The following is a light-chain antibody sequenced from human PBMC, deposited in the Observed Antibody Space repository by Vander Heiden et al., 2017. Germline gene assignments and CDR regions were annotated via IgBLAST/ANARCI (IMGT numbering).Light chain of an antibody. CDR2: DAS. CDR3: QQFNSYTWT. V-gene: IGKV1-13*02. Sequence: AIQLTQSPSSLSASVGDRVTITCRASQGIGSTLAWYQQKPGKAPKLLIYDASSLESGVPSRFSGSGSGTDFTLTISSLQPEDFATYYCQQFNSYTWTFGQGTKVELK. CDR1: QGIGST. J-gene: IGKJ1*01.